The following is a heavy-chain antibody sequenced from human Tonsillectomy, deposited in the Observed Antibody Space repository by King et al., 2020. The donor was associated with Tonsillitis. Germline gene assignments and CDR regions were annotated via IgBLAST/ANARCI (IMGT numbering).Heavy chain of an antibody. Sequence: QLQESGPRLVKPSENLSLTCTVSGGSISTTTYCWGWIRQPPGKGLEWTGSICYSGSTYYNPSLKSRVSISEDTSKNQFSLKLSSVTAADTAVYYCAVRLGTGIWFEHWGTGTLVTVS. CDR1: GGSISTTTYC. J-gene: IGHJ5*02. CDR3: AVRLGTGIWFEH. CDR2: ICYSGST. D-gene: IGHD3-16*01. V-gene: IGHV4-39*07.